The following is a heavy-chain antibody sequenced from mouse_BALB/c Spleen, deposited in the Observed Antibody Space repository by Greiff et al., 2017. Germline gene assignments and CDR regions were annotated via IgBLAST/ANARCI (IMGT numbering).Heavy chain of an antibody. CDR2: ISSGGST. CDR3: ARVRSSLLFDY. V-gene: IGHV5-6-5*01. CDR1: GFTFSSYA. Sequence: EVQRVESGGGLVKPGGSLKLSCAASGFTFSSYAMSWVRQTPEKRLEWVASISSGGSTYYPDSVKGRFTISRDNARNILYLQMSSLRSEDTAMYYCARVRSSLLFDYWGQGTTLTVSS. J-gene: IGHJ2*01. D-gene: IGHD1-2*01.